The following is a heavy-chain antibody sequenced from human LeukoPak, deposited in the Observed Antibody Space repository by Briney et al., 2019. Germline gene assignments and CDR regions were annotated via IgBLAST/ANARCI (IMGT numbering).Heavy chain of an antibody. J-gene: IGHJ4*02. CDR3: ARGRAVTTGDDY. D-gene: IGHD4-17*01. CDR1: GGSITNDY. Sequence: SETLSLTCTVSGGSITNDYWSWIRQPAGKGLEWIGRIFSSGTTIYHPSLKSRVTMSVDTSKNHFSLKLTSVTAADTAVYYCARGRAVTTGDDYWGQGTLVTVSS. CDR2: IFSSGTT. V-gene: IGHV4-4*07.